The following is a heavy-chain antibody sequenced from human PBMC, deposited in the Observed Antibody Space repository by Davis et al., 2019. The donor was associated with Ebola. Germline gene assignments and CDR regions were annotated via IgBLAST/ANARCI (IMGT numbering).Heavy chain of an antibody. D-gene: IGHD1-7*01. CDR1: GFTFSNYA. Sequence: GESLKISCAASGFTFSNYAMNWVRQAPGKGLEWVAVISYDGGNEYYADSVKGRFTISRDNSKNTLYLQMNSLRPEDTALYFCARMELRGDSGSAFDIWGQGTMVSVSS. CDR3: ARMELRGDSGSAFDI. V-gene: IGHV3-30-3*01. CDR2: ISYDGGNE. J-gene: IGHJ3*02.